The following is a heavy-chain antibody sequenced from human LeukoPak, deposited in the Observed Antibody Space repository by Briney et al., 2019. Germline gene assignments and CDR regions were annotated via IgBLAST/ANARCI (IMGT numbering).Heavy chain of an antibody. CDR1: GYTFTGYY. D-gene: IGHD5-24*01. CDR3: ARVVGRWLQFIDAFDI. Sequence: GASVKVSCKASGYTFTGYYMHWVRQAPGQGLEWMGWINPNSGGTNYAQKFQGRVTMTRDTSISTAYMELSRLRSDDTAVYYCARVVGRWLQFIDAFDIWGQGTMVTASS. V-gene: IGHV1-2*02. CDR2: INPNSGGT. J-gene: IGHJ3*02.